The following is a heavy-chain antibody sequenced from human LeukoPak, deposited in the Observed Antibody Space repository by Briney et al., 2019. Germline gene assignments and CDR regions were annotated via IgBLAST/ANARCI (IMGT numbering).Heavy chain of an antibody. D-gene: IGHD6-6*01. CDR1: GGSFSGYY. Sequence: SETLSLTCAVYGGSFSGYYWSWIRRPPGKGLEWIGEINHSGSTNYNPSLKSRVTISVDTSKNQFSLKPSSVTAADTALYYCARGYSISFYYYYMDVWGKGTTVTVSS. CDR3: ARGYSISFYYYYMDV. J-gene: IGHJ6*03. V-gene: IGHV4-34*01. CDR2: INHSGST.